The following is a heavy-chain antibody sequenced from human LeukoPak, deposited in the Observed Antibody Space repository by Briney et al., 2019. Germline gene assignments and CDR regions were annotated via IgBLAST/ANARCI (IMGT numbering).Heavy chain of an antibody. V-gene: IGHV1-2*02. Sequence: ASVKVSCKASGYTFTGYYMHWVRQAPGQGLEWMRWINPNTGGTNYAQKFQGRVTMTRDTSINTAYMELSSLRSDDTAVYYCAREDMIRGVMQFDYWGQGTLVTVSS. CDR1: GYTFTGYY. CDR2: INPNTGGT. D-gene: IGHD3-10*01. CDR3: AREDMIRGVMQFDY. J-gene: IGHJ4*02.